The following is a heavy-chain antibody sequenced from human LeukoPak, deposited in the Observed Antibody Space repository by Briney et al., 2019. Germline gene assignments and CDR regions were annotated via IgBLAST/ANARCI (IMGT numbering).Heavy chain of an antibody. D-gene: IGHD5-12*01. Sequence: GGSLRLSCVISGYTFSHYGFHWVRQAPGKALEWVAFISYDGNNKYEDSVKGRFTISRDNSKSTLHLQMHGLGAEDTAVYYCARDPLDISRWTNAFDIWGQGTTVIVS. V-gene: IGHV3-30*03. CDR1: GYTFSHYG. CDR3: ARDPLDISRWTNAFDI. J-gene: IGHJ3*02. CDR2: ISYDGNN.